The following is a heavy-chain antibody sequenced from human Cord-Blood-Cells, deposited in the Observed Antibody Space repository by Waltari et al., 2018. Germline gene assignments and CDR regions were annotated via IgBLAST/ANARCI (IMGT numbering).Heavy chain of an antibody. CDR2: INAGNGNT. V-gene: IGHV1-3*01. J-gene: IGHJ4*02. D-gene: IGHD1-26*01. CDR3: AREKGIGRGYFDY. Sequence: QVQLVQSGAEVKKPGASVKVSCKASGYTFTSYAMHWVRQAPGQRLEWMGWINAGNGNTKYSQKFQGRVTITRDTSASTAYMELSSLRSEDTAVYYCAREKGIGRGYFDYWGQGTLVTVSS. CDR1: GYTFTSYA.